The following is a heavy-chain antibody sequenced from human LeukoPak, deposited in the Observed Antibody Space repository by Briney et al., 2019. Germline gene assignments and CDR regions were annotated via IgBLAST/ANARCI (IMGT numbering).Heavy chain of an antibody. V-gene: IGHV4-61*02. CDR2: IYADGSS. Sequence: SETLSLTCTVSGGSVGSDNSYWNWIRQPAGKGLEWIGRIYADGSSTYNPSLKSRVTILVDTSKNQFSLRLSSMSAADTAVCYCARGYYYRTWGQGTLVTVSS. CDR1: GGSVGSDNSY. J-gene: IGHJ4*02. CDR3: ARGYYYRT. D-gene: IGHD3-10*01.